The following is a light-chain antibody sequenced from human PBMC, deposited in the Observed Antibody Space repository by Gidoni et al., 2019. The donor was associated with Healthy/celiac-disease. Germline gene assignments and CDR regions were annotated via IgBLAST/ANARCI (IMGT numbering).Light chain of an antibody. CDR2: DAS. CDR3: QQRSNWPPIT. CDR1: QSVSSY. V-gene: IGKV3-11*01. J-gene: IGKJ5*01. Sequence: TLSLSPGERATLSCRASQSVSSYLAWYQQKPGQAPRLLIYDASNRATGIPARFSGSGSGTDFTLTISSLEPEDFAVYYCQQRSNWPPITFXXXTRLEIK.